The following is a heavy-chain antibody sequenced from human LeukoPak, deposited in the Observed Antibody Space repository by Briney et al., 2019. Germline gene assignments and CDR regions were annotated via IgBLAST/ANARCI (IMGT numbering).Heavy chain of an antibody. V-gene: IGHV3-21*01. Sequence: AGSLRLSCAASGFTFSSNSMNWVRQAPGKGLEWVSSISSSSSYIYYADSVKGRFTISRDNAKNSLYLQMNSLRAEDTAVYYCARDCSSTSSCYYYYGMDVWGQGTTVTVSS. J-gene: IGHJ6*02. D-gene: IGHD2-2*01. CDR2: ISSSSSYI. CDR3: ARDCSSTSSCYYYYGMDV. CDR1: GFTFSSNS.